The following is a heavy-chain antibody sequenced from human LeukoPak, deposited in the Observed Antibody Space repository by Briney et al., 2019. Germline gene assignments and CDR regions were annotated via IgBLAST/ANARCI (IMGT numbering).Heavy chain of an antibody. CDR3: ASIRGTLGY. CDR2: IKNKANSYIT. D-gene: IGHD1-26*01. Sequence: GGSLRLSCAASGFTFSDHFMDWVRQAPGKGLEWVGRIKNKANSYITQYAASMEGRFTISRDDSKNSLYLQMSSLKTEDTAMYYCASIRGTLGYWGQGTVVTVSS. CDR1: GFTFSDHF. V-gene: IGHV3-72*01. J-gene: IGHJ4*02.